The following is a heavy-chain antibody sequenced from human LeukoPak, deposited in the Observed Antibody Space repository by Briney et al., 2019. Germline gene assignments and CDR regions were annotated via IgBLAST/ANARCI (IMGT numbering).Heavy chain of an antibody. CDR3: AKGRGWEASYYYYYMDV. Sequence: GGSLRLSCAASGFTFSSYAMNWVRQAPGKGLEWVSAISGSGGTTYYADSVKGRFTISRENSKNTLYLQMNSLRAEDTAVYYCAKGRGWEASYYYYYMDVWGKGTTVTTSS. D-gene: IGHD1-26*01. CDR1: GFTFSSYA. CDR2: ISGSGGTT. J-gene: IGHJ6*03. V-gene: IGHV3-23*01.